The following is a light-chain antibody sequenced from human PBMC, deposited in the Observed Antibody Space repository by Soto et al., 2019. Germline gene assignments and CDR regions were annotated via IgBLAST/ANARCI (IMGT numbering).Light chain of an antibody. CDR2: GNN. Sequence: QSVLTQPPSVSGAPGQRVTISCTGSSSNFGAGYDVHWYQQLPGTAPKLLIYGNNNRPSGVPDRFSGSKSGNTASLTVSGLQAEDEADYYCSSYAGSSNVFGTGTKLTVL. CDR3: SSYAGSSNV. CDR1: SSNFGAGYD. J-gene: IGLJ1*01. V-gene: IGLV1-40*01.